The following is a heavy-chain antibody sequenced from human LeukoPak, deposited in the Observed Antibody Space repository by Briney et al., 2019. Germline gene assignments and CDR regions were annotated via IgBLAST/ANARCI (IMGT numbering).Heavy chain of an antibody. V-gene: IGHV4-59*01. Sequence: PSETLSLTCTASGGTISSYYWSWIRQPPGKGLEWIGYIYYSGSTNYNPSLKSRVTISVETSKNQFSLKLCSVTAADRAVYYCARAGPYYDFWSGYYSGYYYYGMDVWGQGATVTVSS. D-gene: IGHD3-3*01. CDR3: ARAGPYYDFWSGYYSGYYYYGMDV. CDR1: GGTISSYY. CDR2: IYYSGST. J-gene: IGHJ6*02.